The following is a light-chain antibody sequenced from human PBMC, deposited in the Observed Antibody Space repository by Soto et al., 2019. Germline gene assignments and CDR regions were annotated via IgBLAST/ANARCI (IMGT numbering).Light chain of an antibody. CDR2: EAS. CDR3: PHRRIGTRT. Sequence: EVVLTQCPATLSLSPGDRATLSCRASQSGRSYVAWYQQKPGQAPRLLIDEASHRATFSPAMFSGSGSGTDFTLTSSSLEAEAFAVYSCPHRRIGTRTFGPGTRLEIK. CDR1: QSGRSY. J-gene: IGKJ5*01. V-gene: IGKV3-11*01.